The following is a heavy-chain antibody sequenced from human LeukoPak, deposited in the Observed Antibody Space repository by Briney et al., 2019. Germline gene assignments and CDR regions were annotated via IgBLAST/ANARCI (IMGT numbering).Heavy chain of an antibody. D-gene: IGHD1-26*01. CDR3: AIHPGLGGATRSDY. CDR2: IWYDGSNK. CDR1: GFTFSSYG. V-gene: IGHV3-33*01. Sequence: GGSLRLSYAASGFTFSSYGMHWVRQAPGKGLEGVAVIWYDGSNKYYADSVKGRFTISRDNSKNTLYLQMNSLRAEDTAVYYCAIHPGLGGATRSDYWGQGTLVTVSS. J-gene: IGHJ4*02.